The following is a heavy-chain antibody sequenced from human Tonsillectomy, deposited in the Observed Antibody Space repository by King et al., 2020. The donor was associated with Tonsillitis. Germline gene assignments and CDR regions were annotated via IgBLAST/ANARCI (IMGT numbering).Heavy chain of an antibody. CDR1: GGTFSSYA. Sequence: QLVQSGAEVKKPGSSVKVSCKASGGTFSSYAISWVRQAPGQGLEWMGRIIPILGIANYAQKFQGRVTITADKSTSTAYMELSSLRSEDTDVYYCARDASREYCSSTSCYDYWYFDLWGRGTLVTVSS. D-gene: IGHD2-2*01. CDR2: IIPILGIA. CDR3: ARDASREYCSSTSCYDYWYFDL. V-gene: IGHV1-69*04. J-gene: IGHJ2*01.